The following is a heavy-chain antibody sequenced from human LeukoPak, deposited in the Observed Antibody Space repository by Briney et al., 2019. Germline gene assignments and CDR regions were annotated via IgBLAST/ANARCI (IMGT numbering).Heavy chain of an antibody. CDR1: GFTFSSYA. CDR3: AKAGYSYGYPWFDP. J-gene: IGHJ5*02. CDR2: ISGSGGST. D-gene: IGHD5-18*01. Sequence: GGSLRLPCAASGFTFSSYAMSWVRQAPGKGLEWVSAISGSGGSTYYADSVKGRFTISRDNSKNTLYLQMNSLRAEDTAVYYCAKAGYSYGYPWFDPWGQGTLVTVSS. V-gene: IGHV3-23*01.